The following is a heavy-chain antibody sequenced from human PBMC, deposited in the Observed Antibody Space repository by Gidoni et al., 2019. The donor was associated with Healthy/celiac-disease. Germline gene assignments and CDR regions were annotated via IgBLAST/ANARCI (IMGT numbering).Heavy chain of an antibody. V-gene: IGHV1-18*04. CDR1: GYTFTSDG. Sequence: QVQLVQSGAEGKKPGASVKVSGKDSGYTFTSDGISWVRQAPGQGLEWMGWISAYNGNTNYAQKLQGRVTMTTDTSTSTAYMELRSLRSDDTAVYYCARDQRRITMVRGVMYYWGQGTLVTVSS. D-gene: IGHD3-10*01. J-gene: IGHJ4*02. CDR3: ARDQRRITMVRGVMYY. CDR2: ISAYNGNT.